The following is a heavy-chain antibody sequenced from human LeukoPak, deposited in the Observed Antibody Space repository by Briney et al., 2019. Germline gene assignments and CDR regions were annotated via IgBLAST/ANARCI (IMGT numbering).Heavy chain of an antibody. CDR2: IYYNGKT. D-gene: IGHD4-17*01. V-gene: IGHV4-39*01. Sequence: SETLSLTCTVSGGSVTYTNYYWGWIRQPPGKGLQWIGVIYYNGKTYYNPSLESRVTVAVDTSKNQFSLKLSSVTAADTAVYYCARQRETYGDYLNWGQGTLVTVSS. CDR3: ARQRETYGDYLN. J-gene: IGHJ4*02. CDR1: GGSVTYTNYY.